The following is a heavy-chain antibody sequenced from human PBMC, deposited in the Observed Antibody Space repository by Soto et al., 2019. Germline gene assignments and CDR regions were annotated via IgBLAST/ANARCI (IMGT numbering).Heavy chain of an antibody. V-gene: IGHV3-53*01. Sequence: GGSLRLSCAASGFTVSSNYMSWVRQAPGKGLEWVSVIYSGGSTFYADSVKGRFTISRDNSKDMVYLQMNRMRAEDTAVYYCAREWPHLDCWGQGTLVTVSS. CDR1: GFTVSSNY. CDR2: IYSGGST. J-gene: IGHJ4*02. CDR3: AREWPHLDC.